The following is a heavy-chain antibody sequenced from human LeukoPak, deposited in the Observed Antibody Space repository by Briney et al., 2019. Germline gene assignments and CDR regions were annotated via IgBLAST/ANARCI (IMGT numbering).Heavy chain of an antibody. CDR1: GGTFSSYA. V-gene: IGHV1-69*04. CDR2: IIPILGIA. D-gene: IGHD4-17*01. J-gene: IGHJ5*02. CDR3: ARDAYGDYVRAWFDP. Sequence: ASVNLSCKSSGGTFSSYAISWVRQAPGQGLEWMGRIIPILGIANYAQKFQGRVTITADKSTSTAYMELSSLRSEDTAVYYCARDAYGDYVRAWFDPWGQGTLVTVSS.